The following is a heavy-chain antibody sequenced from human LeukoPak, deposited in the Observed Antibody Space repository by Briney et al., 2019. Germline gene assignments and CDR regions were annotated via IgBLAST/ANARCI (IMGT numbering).Heavy chain of an antibody. Sequence: PGGSLRLSCAASGFTFSSYAMHWVRQAPGKGLEWVAVISYDGSNKYYADSVKGRFTISRDNSKNTLYLQMNSLRAEDTAVYYCASQVGYWGQGTLVTVSS. CDR3: ASQVGY. D-gene: IGHD3-10*01. V-gene: IGHV3-30-3*01. J-gene: IGHJ4*02. CDR2: ISYDGSNK. CDR1: GFTFSSYA.